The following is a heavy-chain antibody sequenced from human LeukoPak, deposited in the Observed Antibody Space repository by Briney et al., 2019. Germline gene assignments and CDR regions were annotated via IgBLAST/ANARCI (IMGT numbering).Heavy chain of an antibody. CDR1: GYSFTRYW. CDR3: ARTVTVTTGYFDY. D-gene: IGHD4-17*01. J-gene: IGHJ4*02. Sequence: GESLKISCKGSGYSFTRYWIGWVRQMPGKGLEWMGIIYPGDSDTRYSPSFQGQVTISADKSISTAYLQWSSLKASDTAMYYCARTVTVTTGYFDYWGQGTLVTVSS. CDR2: IYPGDSDT. V-gene: IGHV5-51*01.